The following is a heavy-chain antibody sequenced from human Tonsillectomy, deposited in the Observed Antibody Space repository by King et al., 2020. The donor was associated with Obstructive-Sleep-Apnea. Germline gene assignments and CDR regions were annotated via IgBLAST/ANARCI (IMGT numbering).Heavy chain of an antibody. D-gene: IGHD2-21*02. V-gene: IGHV3-21*01. CDR2: ISSSSSYI. CDR1: GFTFSSYS. CDR3: ATLVSRDNFDY. Sequence: VQLVESGGGLVKPGRSLRLSCAASGFTFSSYSMNWVRQAPGKGLEWVSSISSSSSYIYYADSVKGRFTISRDNAKNSLYLQMNSLRAEDTAVYYCATLVSRDNFDYWGQGTLVTVSS. J-gene: IGHJ4*02.